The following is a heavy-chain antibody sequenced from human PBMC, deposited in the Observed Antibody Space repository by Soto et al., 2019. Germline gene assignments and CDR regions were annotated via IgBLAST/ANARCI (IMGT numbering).Heavy chain of an antibody. CDR3: ARVKYYYDSRGGHYFDY. CDR2: ISAYNGNT. D-gene: IGHD3-22*01. V-gene: IGHV1-18*01. Sequence: QVQLVQSGAEVKKPGASVKVSCKASGYTFTSYGISWVRQAPGQGLEWMGWISAYNGNTNYAQKLQGRVTMTTDTSXSXDDMELRSLRSDDTAVYYCARVKYYYDSRGGHYFDYWGQGTLVTVSS. J-gene: IGHJ4*02. CDR1: GYTFTSYG.